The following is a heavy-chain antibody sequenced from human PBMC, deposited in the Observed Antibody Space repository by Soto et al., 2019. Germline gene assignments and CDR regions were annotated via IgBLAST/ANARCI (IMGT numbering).Heavy chain of an antibody. D-gene: IGHD5-12*01. Sequence: QVQLQQWGAGLLKPSETLSLTCVVYGGSLCGYYWSWIRQPPGKGVGWIGEIKDGGFTNYSPSLKSRATIAVDTPKNQLSLKLHSVTAADTAVYYCARGQGGVVATHWDQGTLVTVSS. V-gene: IGHV4-34*02. CDR1: GGSLCGYY. CDR3: ARGQGGVVATH. CDR2: IKDGGFT. J-gene: IGHJ4*02.